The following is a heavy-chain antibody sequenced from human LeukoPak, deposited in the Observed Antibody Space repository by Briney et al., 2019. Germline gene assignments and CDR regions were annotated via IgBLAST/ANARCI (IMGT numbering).Heavy chain of an antibody. V-gene: IGHV3-30-3*01. J-gene: IGHJ4*02. CDR2: ISYDGSNK. Sequence: PGGSLRLSCAASGFTFSSYAMHWVRQAPGKRLEWVAVISYDGSNKYYADSVKGRFTISRDNSKNTLYLQMNSLRAEDTAVYYCARAPAWLQPRFDYWGQGTLVTVSS. D-gene: IGHD5-24*01. CDR1: GFTFSSYA. CDR3: ARAPAWLQPRFDY.